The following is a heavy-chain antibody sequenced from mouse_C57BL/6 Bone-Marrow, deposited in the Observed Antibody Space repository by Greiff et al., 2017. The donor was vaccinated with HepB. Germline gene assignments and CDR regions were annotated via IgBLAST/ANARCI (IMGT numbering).Heavy chain of an antibody. Sequence: QVQLKESGAELARPGASVKLSCKASGYTFTSYGISWVKQRTGQGLEWIGEIYPRSGNTYYNEKFKGKATLTADKSSSTAYMELRSLTSEDSAVYFCASSNKFLWGFAYWGQGTLVTVSA. J-gene: IGHJ3*01. CDR2: IYPRSGNT. CDR1: GYTFTSYG. D-gene: IGHD1-1*02. V-gene: IGHV1-81*01. CDR3: ASSNKFLWGFAY.